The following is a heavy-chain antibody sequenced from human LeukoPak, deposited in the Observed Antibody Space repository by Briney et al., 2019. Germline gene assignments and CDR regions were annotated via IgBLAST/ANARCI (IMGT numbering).Heavy chain of an antibody. CDR1: GGSISSSNW. CDR2: IYHSGST. J-gene: IGHJ3*02. CDR3: ARAPSISIGAFDT. V-gene: IGHV4-4*02. D-gene: IGHD6-6*01. Sequence: SETLSLTCAVSGGSISSSNWWSWVRQPPGKGLEWIGEIYHSGSTNYNPSLKSRVTISVDKSKNQFSLKLSSVTAADTAVYYCARAPSISIGAFDTWGQGTMVTVSS.